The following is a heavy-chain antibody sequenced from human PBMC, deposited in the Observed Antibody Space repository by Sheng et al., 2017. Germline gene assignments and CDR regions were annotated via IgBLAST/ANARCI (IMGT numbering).Heavy chain of an antibody. CDR1: GYRFTGYF. D-gene: IGHD6-13*01. V-gene: IGHV1-2*06. J-gene: IGHJ4*02. CDR3: AREESPQGAAAGDY. CDR2: INPNTGGT. Sequence: QVQLVQSGAEMKKPGASVKVSCKASGYRFTGYFTHWVRQAPGQGLEWMGRINPNTGGTNYAQRFQGRITMTRDTSISTAYMELSNLTSDDTAVYYCAREESPQGAAAGDYWGQGTLVTVSS.